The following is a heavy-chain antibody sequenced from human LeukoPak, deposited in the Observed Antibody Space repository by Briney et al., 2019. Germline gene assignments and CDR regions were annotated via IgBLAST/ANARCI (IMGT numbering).Heavy chain of an antibody. V-gene: IGHV1-2*02. J-gene: IGHJ4*02. CDR2: INPNSGGT. CDR1: GYTFTGYY. CDR3: ARAVVVVAANDY. D-gene: IGHD2-15*01. Sequence: ASVKVSCKASGYTFTGYYMHWVRQAPGQGLEWMGWINPNSGGTNYAQKFQGRVTMTRDTSISTAYMELSRLRPDDTAVYYCARAVVVVAANDYWGQGTLVTVSS.